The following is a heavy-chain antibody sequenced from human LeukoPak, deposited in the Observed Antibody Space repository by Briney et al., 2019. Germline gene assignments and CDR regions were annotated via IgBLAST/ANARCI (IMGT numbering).Heavy chain of an antibody. V-gene: IGHV1-69*04. CDR3: ARDRWSSSSSEGTFDI. CDR1: GGTFS. Sequence: SVKVSCKASGGTFSWVRQAPGQGLEWMGRIIPILGIANYAQKFQGRVTMTADKSTSTAYMELSSLRSEDTAVYYCARDRWSSSSSEGTFDIWGQGTMVIVSS. CDR2: IIPILGIA. D-gene: IGHD6-6*01. J-gene: IGHJ3*02.